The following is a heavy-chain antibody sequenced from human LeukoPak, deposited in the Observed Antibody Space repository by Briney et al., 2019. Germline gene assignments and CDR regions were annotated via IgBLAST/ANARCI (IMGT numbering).Heavy chain of an antibody. Sequence: GESLKISCKGSGYNFTKSWIGWVRQMPGKGLEWMGIIYPGDSDTRYSPSFRDQVTISADKSISTAYLQWSSLRASDTARFYCAATSRLGGSSTYYYYGMDVWGQGTTVTVSS. D-gene: IGHD1-26*01. CDR2: IYPGDSDT. CDR1: GYNFTKSW. J-gene: IGHJ6*02. CDR3: AATSRLGGSSTYYYYGMDV. V-gene: IGHV5-51*01.